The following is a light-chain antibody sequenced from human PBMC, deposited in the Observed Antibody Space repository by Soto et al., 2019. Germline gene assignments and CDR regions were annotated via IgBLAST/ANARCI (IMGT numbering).Light chain of an antibody. CDR1: SGSIASGY. CDR2: EDN. V-gene: IGLV6-57*03. J-gene: IGLJ1*01. Sequence: QSVSESPGKTVTISCTRSSGSIASGYVQWYQQRPGSAPTTVIYEDNQRPSGVPDRFSGSIDTSYNSASLTISGLKTEDEADYYCQSYHSSTPYVFGTGTKVTVL. CDR3: QSYHSSTPYV.